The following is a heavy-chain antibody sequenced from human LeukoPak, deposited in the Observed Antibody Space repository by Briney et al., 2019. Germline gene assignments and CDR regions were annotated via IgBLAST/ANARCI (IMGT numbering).Heavy chain of an antibody. CDR3: ARDQRPVTRYSSSWFVY. CDR2: ISAYNGNT. V-gene: IGHV1-18*01. Sequence: ASVKVSCRASGYTFTNYGISWVRQAPGQGLEWMGRISAYNGNTNYARKVQGRITMTTDTSTSTAYMELRRLISDDSAVYYCARDQRPVTRYSSSWFVYWGQGTLVTVSS. J-gene: IGHJ5*01. CDR1: GYTFTNYG. D-gene: IGHD6-13*01.